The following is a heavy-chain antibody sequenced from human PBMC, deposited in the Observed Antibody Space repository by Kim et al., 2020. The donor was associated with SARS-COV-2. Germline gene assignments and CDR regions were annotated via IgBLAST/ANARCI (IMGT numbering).Heavy chain of an antibody. CDR2: IDHSGAT. J-gene: IGHJ6*02. Sequence: SETLSLTCAVYGGSFSGVYWTYNRQSPTKGLEWIGDIDHSGATNYNPSLGSRVTMSVDTSKNQFSLRLRSVTRADTAVYYCARWRYSLAPWDYFYGLDVWGQGTTVIVS. CDR1: GGSFSGVY. D-gene: IGHD5-12*01. V-gene: IGHV4-34*01. CDR3: ARWRYSLAPWDYFYGLDV.